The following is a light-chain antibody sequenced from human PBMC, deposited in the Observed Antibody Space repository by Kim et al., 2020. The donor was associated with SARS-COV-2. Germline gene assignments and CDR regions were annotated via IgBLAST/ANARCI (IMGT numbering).Light chain of an antibody. CDR2: GAS. V-gene: IGKV3-15*01. Sequence: LSVSPGERATLSCRASQSVSSNLAWYQQKPGQAPRLLIYGASTRATGIPARFSGSGSGTEFTLTISSLQSEDIAVYYCQQYNDWPLFGGGTKVEI. CDR3: QQYNDWPL. J-gene: IGKJ4*01. CDR1: QSVSSN.